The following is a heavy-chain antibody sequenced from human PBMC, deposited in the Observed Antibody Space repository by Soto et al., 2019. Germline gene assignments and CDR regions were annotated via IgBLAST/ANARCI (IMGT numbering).Heavy chain of an antibody. Sequence: QVQLVQSGAEVRKPGSSVRVSCKASGGSFNRHTISWVRQAPGQGLEWMGGIIPIFGTANHAQKFQGRVTIMEDESTSTVYMELSSLRSDDTAIYYCARGWGYDSTDYYFAYWGQGTLVIVSS. CDR3: ARGWGYDSTDYYFAY. CDR2: IIPIFGTA. CDR1: GGSFNRHT. D-gene: IGHD3-22*01. V-gene: IGHV1-69*01. J-gene: IGHJ4*02.